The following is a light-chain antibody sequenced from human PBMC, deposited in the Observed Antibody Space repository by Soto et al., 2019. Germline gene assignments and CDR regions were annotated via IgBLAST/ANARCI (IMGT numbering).Light chain of an antibody. CDR1: QSLRSGD. CDR3: HQYGTSPRT. J-gene: IGKJ1*01. V-gene: IGKV3-20*01. Sequence: EIVLTRSPGALSLSPGERATLSRRASQSLRSGDLAWYQQIPGQAPRLLIYGASSRATGIPDRFSGSGSGTDFNLTISRLEPEDFAVYYCHQYGTSPRTFGQGTKVEIK. CDR2: GAS.